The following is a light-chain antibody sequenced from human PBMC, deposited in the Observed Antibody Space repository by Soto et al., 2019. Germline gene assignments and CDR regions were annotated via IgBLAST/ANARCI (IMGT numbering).Light chain of an antibody. V-gene: IGKV4-1*01. Sequence: DIVMTQSPDSLAVSLGERATINCKSGQSVLFSSNNKNYLAWYQHKPRQPPKLLIYWASTRGSGVPDRFSGSGSGTDFTLTISSLQAEDVAVYYCQQYYSTPPTFGGGTKVEIK. CDR1: QSVLFSSNNKNY. CDR3: QQYYSTPPT. J-gene: IGKJ4*01. CDR2: WAS.